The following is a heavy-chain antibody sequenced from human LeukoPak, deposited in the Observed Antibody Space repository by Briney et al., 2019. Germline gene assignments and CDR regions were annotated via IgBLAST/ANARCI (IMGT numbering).Heavy chain of an antibody. D-gene: IGHD2-15*01. CDR1: GYTFTNYG. V-gene: IGHV1-18*01. CDR2: ISAYTGKT. J-gene: IGHJ4*02. Sequence: GASAKVSCKASGYTFTNYGITWVRQASGQGIEWMGWISAYTGKTNSAQKLQGRVTMTTDTSTSTGYMELRSLRSDDTAVYYCARGDGYCSGGSCMIFDYWGQGTLVTVSS. CDR3: ARGDGYCSGGSCMIFDY.